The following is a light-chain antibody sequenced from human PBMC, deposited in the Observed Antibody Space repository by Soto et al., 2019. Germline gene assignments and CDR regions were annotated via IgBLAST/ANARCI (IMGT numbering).Light chain of an antibody. Sequence: EIVLTQYPGTLSLSPGERATISCRATESVSSTYLAWYQQKPGQHPRLLIHGASNRATGIPDRFSGSGSGTDFTHNINRLEPEEFAIYYCQKYDNSPGFTVGQGTKVEIK. V-gene: IGKV3-20*01. CDR3: QKYDNSPGFT. J-gene: IGKJ1*01. CDR1: ESVSSTY. CDR2: GAS.